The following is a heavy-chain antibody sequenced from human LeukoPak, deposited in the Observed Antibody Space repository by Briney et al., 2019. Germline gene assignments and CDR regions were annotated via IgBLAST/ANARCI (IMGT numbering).Heavy chain of an antibody. CDR3: ARDYYGSGSYSPYFQH. Sequence: SETLSLTCAVYGGSFSGYYWSWIRQPPGKGLEWIGEINHSGSANYNPSLKSRVTISVDTSKNQFSLKLSSVTAADTAVYYCARDYYGSGSYSPYFQHWGQGTLATVSS. J-gene: IGHJ1*01. V-gene: IGHV4-34*01. CDR1: GGSFSGYY. D-gene: IGHD3-10*01. CDR2: INHSGSA.